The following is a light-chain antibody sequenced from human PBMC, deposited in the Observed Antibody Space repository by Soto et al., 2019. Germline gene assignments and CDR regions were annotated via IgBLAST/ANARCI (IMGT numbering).Light chain of an antibody. V-gene: IGKV3-15*01. CDR3: QQCYSWPLT. J-gene: IGKJ2*01. CDR1: QSISSE. CDR2: GAS. Sequence: EIVMTQSPAPLSASPGERATLSCRASQSISSELAWYQQKPGQPPRLLIYGASTWATGVPARFTGSGSGADFTLTISGLQSEDFAVYYCQQCYSWPLTCGQGTMLEI.